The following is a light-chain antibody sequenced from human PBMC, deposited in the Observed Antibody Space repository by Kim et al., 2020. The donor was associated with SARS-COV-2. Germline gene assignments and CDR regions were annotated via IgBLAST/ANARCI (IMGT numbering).Light chain of an antibody. V-gene: IGLV1-47*02. J-gene: IGLJ3*02. CDR3: AAWDVSLSGRV. Sequence: GTTVTSSCSGSISTIEKDYVFWYQQLPGAAPKLLIYGNSQRPSGVPDRFSGSKSGTSASLDISDLRSEDEADYYCAAWDVSLSGRVFGGGTKVTVL. CDR2: GNS. CDR1: ISTIEKDY.